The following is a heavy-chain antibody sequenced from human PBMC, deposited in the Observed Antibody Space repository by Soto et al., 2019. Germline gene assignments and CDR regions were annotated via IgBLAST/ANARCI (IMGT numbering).Heavy chain of an antibody. V-gene: IGHV1-69*13. CDR1: GGTFSSYA. D-gene: IGHD2-2*01. CDR3: ARDPIVVVPAAMGEYYYGMDV. CDR2: IIPIFGTA. Sequence: ASVKVSCKASGGTFSSYAISWVRQAPGQGLEWMGGIIPIFGTANYAQKFQGRVTITADESTSTAYMELSSLRSEDTAVYYCARDPIVVVPAAMGEYYYGMDVWGQGTTVTVSS. J-gene: IGHJ6*02.